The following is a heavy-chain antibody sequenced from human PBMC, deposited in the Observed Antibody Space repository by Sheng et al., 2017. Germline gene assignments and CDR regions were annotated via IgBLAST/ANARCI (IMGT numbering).Heavy chain of an antibody. CDR3: ARDHDSSGYKDDAFDI. CDR1: GGSISSSSYY. V-gene: IGHV4-39*07. CDR2: IYYSGST. Sequence: QLQLQESGPGLVKPSETLSLTCTVSGGSISSSSYYWGWIRQPPGKGLEWIGSIYYSGSTYYNPSLKSRVTISVDTSKNQFSLKLSSVTAADTAVYYCARDHDSSGYKDDAFDIWGQWTMVTV. J-gene: IGHJ3*02. D-gene: IGHD3-22*01.